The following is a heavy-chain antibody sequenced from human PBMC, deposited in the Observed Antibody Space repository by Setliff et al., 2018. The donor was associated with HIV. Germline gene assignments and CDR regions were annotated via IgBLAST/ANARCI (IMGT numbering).Heavy chain of an antibody. CDR3: ARVRYCSGGSCYGGEYWFDP. Sequence: ASVKVSCKVSGYTFTDYYLHWVQQAPGKGLEWVGLIDPEDDETLFAEKFQGRVTITADTSTDTAYMELSSLRSEDTAVYYCARVRYCSGGSCYGGEYWFDPWGQGTLVTVSS. J-gene: IGHJ5*02. V-gene: IGHV1-69-2*01. CDR2: IDPEDDET. CDR1: GYTFTDYY. D-gene: IGHD2-15*01.